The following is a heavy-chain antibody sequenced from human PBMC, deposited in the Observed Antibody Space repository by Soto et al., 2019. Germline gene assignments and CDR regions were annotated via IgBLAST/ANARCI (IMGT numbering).Heavy chain of an antibody. CDR3: AKALGELSPESYDH. Sequence: QVQLVESGGGVVQPGRSLRLSCAASGFTFSSYGMHWVRQAPGKGLEWVVIISYDGSNQYYADSVKGRFTISRDNSKNTLYLQMNSLRAEDTAVYYCAKALGELSPESYDHWGQGVLVTVSS. D-gene: IGHD3-16*02. J-gene: IGHJ4*02. CDR1: GFTFSSYG. CDR2: ISYDGSNQ. V-gene: IGHV3-30*18.